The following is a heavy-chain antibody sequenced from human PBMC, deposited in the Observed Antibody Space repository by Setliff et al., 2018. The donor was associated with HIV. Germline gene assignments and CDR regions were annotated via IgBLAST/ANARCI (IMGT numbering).Heavy chain of an antibody. J-gene: IGHJ6*03. CDR2: MNPNSGNT. D-gene: IGHD6-19*01. CDR3: ARGAWYTSGWYSSRYLDV. CDR1: GYIFTTYG. V-gene: IGHV1-8*02. Sequence: ASVKVSCKASGYIFTTYGITWVRQAPGQGLEWMGWMNPNSGNTGYAQKFQGRVTMTRDTSIRTAYMELSSLRSEDTAVYYCARGAWYTSGWYSSRYLDVWGKGTTVTVSS.